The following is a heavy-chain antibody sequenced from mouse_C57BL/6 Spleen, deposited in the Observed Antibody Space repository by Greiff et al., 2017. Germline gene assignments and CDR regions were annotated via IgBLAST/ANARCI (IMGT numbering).Heavy chain of an antibody. CDR1: GFSLSTSGMG. CDR3: ARLRVGYAMDY. Sequence: QVTLKESGPGILQSSQTLSLTCSFSGFSLSTSGMGVSWIRQPSGKGLEWLAHIYWDDDKRYNPSLKSRLTISKDTSRNQVFLNITSVDTADTATYYCARLRVGYAMDYWGQGTSVTVSS. D-gene: IGHD3-3*01. J-gene: IGHJ4*01. CDR2: IYWDDDK. V-gene: IGHV8-12*01.